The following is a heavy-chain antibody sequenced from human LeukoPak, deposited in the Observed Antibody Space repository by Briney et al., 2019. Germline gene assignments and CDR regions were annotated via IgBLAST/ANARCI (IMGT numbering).Heavy chain of an antibody. Sequence: SETLSLTCSVSGGSISSGGYYWSWIRQHSGKGLEWIGYIYYSGSTYYNPSLKSRVTISVDTSKNQFSLKLSSVTAADTAVYYCARDSSTEGLDYWGQGTLVTVSS. D-gene: IGHD5/OR15-5a*01. CDR3: ARDSSTEGLDY. CDR1: GGSISSGGYY. V-gene: IGHV4-31*03. CDR2: IYYSGST. J-gene: IGHJ4*02.